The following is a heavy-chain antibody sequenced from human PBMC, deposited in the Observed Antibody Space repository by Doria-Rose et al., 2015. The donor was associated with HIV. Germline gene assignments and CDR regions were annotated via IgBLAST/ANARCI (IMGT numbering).Heavy chain of an antibody. CDR1: GGSIGSGSYY. Sequence: VKPSQTLSLTCTVSGGSIGSGSYYWSWIRQPAGKGLEWIGRTYIRGSTDYNPSLQSRVTISVDTSKNQFSLEVNSVTAADTAVYYGARTANWNDGRVDSWGQGTSVIVSS. CDR2: TYIRGST. J-gene: IGHJ4*02. D-gene: IGHD1-20*01. V-gene: IGHV4-61*02. CDR3: ARTANWNDGRVDS.